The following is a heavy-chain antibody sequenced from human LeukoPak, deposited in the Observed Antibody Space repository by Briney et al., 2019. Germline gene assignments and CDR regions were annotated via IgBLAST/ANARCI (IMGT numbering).Heavy chain of an antibody. V-gene: IGHV3-30-3*01. J-gene: IGHJ6*02. CDR3: ARDRIRPKRYGMDV. CDR2: ISYDGSNK. Sequence: GRSLRLSCAASGFTLSSYAMHWVRQAPGKGLEWVAVISYDGSNKYYADSVKGRFTISRDNSKNTLYLQMNSLRAEDTAVYYCARDRIRPKRYGMDVWGQGTTVTVSS. CDR1: GFTLSSYA.